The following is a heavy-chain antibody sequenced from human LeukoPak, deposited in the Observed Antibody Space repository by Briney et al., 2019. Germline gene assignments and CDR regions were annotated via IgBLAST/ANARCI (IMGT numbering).Heavy chain of an antibody. CDR2: ISSSSSTI. Sequence: PGGSLRLSCVASGFTFSSYSMNWVRQAPGKGLEWVSYISSSSSTIYYADSVKGRFTISRDNAKNSLYLQMNSLRAEDTALYYCAKDLYYYDSKDAFDIWGQGTKVTVSS. V-gene: IGHV3-48*01. CDR3: AKDLYYYDSKDAFDI. J-gene: IGHJ3*02. CDR1: GFTFSSYS. D-gene: IGHD3-22*01.